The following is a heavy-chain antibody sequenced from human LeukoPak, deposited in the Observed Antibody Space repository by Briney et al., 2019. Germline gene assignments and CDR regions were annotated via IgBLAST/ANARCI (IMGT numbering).Heavy chain of an antibody. CDR1: GDSVSSNSAA. V-gene: IGHV6-1*01. CDR2: TYYRSKWYN. D-gene: IGHD1-1*01. Sequence: SQTLSLTCAISGDSVSSNSAAWNWIRQSPSRGLEWLGRTYYRSKWYNDYAVSVKSRITINPDTSKNQFSLQLNSVTPEDTAVYSCARGNWYNWNDGGYYGMDVWGQGTTVTVSS. CDR3: ARGNWYNWNDGGYYGMDV. J-gene: IGHJ6*02.